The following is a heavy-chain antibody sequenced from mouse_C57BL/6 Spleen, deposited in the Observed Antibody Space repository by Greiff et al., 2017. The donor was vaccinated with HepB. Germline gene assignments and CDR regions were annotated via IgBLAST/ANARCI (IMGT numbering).Heavy chain of an antibody. J-gene: IGHJ4*01. CDR1: GYTFTSYW. CDR2: INPSNGGT. V-gene: IGHV1-53*01. Sequence: QVQLQQPGTELVKPGASVKLSCKASGYTFTSYWMHWVKQRPGQGLEWIGNINPSNGGTNYNEKFKSKATLTVDKSSSTAYMQLSSLTSEDSAVYCGARGPYGTAMDDWGQGTSVTVSS. CDR3: ARGPYGTAMDD. D-gene: IGHD1-1*01.